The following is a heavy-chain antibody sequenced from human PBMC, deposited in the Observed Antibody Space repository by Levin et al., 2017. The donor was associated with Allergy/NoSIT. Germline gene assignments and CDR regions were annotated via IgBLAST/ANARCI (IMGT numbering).Heavy chain of an antibody. CDR1: GFTFSSYG. J-gene: IGHJ4*02. CDR3: ARGLRYFDWLLVY. D-gene: IGHD3-9*01. CDR2: IWYDGSNK. V-gene: IGHV3-33*01. Sequence: GESLKISCAASGFTFSSYGMHWVRQAPGKGLEWVAVIWYDGSNKYYADSVKGRFTISRDNSKNTLYLQMNSLRAEDTAVYYCARGLRYFDWLLVYWGQGTLVTVSS.